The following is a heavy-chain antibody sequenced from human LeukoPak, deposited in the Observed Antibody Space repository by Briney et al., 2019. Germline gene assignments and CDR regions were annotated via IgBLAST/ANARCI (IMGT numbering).Heavy chain of an antibody. CDR1: GFTFSSYA. J-gene: IGHJ4*02. CDR2: ISGSGGST. CDR3: AKAVSGSYLGY. V-gene: IGHV3-23*01. Sequence: GGSLRPSCAASGFTFSSYAMSWVRQAPGKGLEWVSAISGSGGSTYYADSVKGRFTISRDNSKNTLYLQMNSLRAEDTAVYYCAKAVSGSYLGYWGQGTLVTVSS. D-gene: IGHD1-26*01.